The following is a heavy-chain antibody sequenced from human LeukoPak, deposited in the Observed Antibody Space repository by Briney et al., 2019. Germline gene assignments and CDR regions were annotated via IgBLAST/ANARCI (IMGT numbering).Heavy chain of an antibody. J-gene: IGHJ4*02. CDR1: GYTFTSYG. D-gene: IGHD3-22*01. V-gene: IGHV1-18*01. Sequence: ASVKVSCKASGYTFTSYGISWVRQAPGQGLEWMGWISAYNGNTNYAQKLQGRVTMTTDTSTSTAYMELRSLRSDDTAVYYCARDSVYYYDSSGYYPNFDYWGQGTLVTVSS. CDR3: ARDSVYYYDSSGYYPNFDY. CDR2: ISAYNGNT.